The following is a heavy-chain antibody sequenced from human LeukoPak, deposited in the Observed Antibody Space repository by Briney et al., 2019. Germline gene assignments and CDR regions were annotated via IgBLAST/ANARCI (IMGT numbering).Heavy chain of an antibody. J-gene: IGHJ3*02. CDR2: IYYSGST. D-gene: IGHD6-13*01. V-gene: IGHV4-59*01. CDR1: GGSISSYY. Sequence: PSETLSLTCTVSGGSISSYYWSWIRQPPGKGLEWIGYIYYSGSTNYNPSLTSRVTISVDTSKNQFSLKLSSVTAADTAVYYCARGGGIAAADAFDIWGQGTMVTVSS. CDR3: ARGGGIAAADAFDI.